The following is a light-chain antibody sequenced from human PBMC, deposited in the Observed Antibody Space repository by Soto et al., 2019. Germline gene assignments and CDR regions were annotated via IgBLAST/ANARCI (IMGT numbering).Light chain of an antibody. V-gene: IGKV1-5*03. CDR2: TAS. Sequence: DIQMTQFPPTLSASIGDRVTITCRASQTISSSLAWYQQKPGKAPKLLIYTASTLETGVPSRFSGSGTGTEFTLTISTPHPADFAPYYCQQYDSYSPYTSGQGTRLEIK. J-gene: IGKJ2*01. CDR1: QTISSS. CDR3: QQYDSYSPYT.